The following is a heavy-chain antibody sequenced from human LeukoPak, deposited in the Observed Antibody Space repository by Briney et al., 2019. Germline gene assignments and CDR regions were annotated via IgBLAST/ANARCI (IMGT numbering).Heavy chain of an antibody. CDR2: IYHSGST. Sequence: TSETLSLICTVSGYSISSGYYWGWIRQPPGKGLEWIGSIYHSGSTYYNPSLKSRVTISVDTSKNQFSLKLSSVTAADTAVYYCARGGEQLWYFGYWGQGTLVTVSS. J-gene: IGHJ4*02. D-gene: IGHD5-18*01. CDR1: GYSISSGYY. V-gene: IGHV4-38-2*02. CDR3: ARGGEQLWYFGY.